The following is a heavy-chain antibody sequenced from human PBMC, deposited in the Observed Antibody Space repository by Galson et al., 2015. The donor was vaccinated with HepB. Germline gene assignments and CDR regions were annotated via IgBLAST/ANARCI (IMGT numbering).Heavy chain of an antibody. CDR1: GGTFSSYA. CDR2: IIPIFGTA. D-gene: IGHD3-22*01. V-gene: IGHV1-69*06. Sequence: CKASGGTFSSYAISWVRQAPGQGLEWMGGIIPIFGTANYAQKFQGRVTITADTSTSTAYMELRSLRSDDTAVYYCARDLTTDYFDYWGQGTLVTVSS. CDR3: ARDLTTDYFDY. J-gene: IGHJ4*02.